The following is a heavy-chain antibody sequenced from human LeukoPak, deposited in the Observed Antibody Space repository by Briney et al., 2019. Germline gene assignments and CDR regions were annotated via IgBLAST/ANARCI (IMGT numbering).Heavy chain of an antibody. V-gene: IGHV3-30-3*02. J-gene: IGHJ2*01. CDR1: GFTFSSYA. Sequence: GGSLRLSCAASGFTFSSYAMHWVRQAPGKGLKWVAVISYDGSNKYYADSVKGRFTISRDNSKNTLYLQMNSLRAEDTAVYYCAKIPSSFWSGYSSGWYFDLWGRGTLVTVSS. D-gene: IGHD3-3*01. CDR3: AKIPSSFWSGYSSGWYFDL. CDR2: ISYDGSNK.